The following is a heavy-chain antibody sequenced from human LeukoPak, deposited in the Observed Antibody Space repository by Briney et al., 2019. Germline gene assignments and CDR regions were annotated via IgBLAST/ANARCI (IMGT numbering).Heavy chain of an antibody. CDR1: GGSISSYY. CDR2: IYTSGST. J-gene: IGHJ6*03. CDR3: ARRGYHPPYYYYMDV. D-gene: IGHD3-22*01. Sequence: SETLSLTCTVSGGSISSYYWNWIRQPPGKGLEWIGYIYTSGSTNYNPSLESQVTISVDTSKNQFSLKLSSVTAADTAVYYCARRGYHPPYYYYMDVWGKGTTVTVSS. V-gene: IGHV4-4*09.